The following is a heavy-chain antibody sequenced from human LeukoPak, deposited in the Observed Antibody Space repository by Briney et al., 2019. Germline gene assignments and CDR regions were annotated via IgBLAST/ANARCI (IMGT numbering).Heavy chain of an antibody. CDR3: ASGFNFGRFEN. V-gene: IGHV3-53*01. Sequence: GGSLRLSCAASGFTVSSHYINWVRQAPGKGLEWVSVFYSGGSTFYADSVKGRFTMSRDNSKNTLDLQMNSLRDDGTAVYYCASGFNFGRFENWGQGTLVTVSS. CDR2: FYSGGST. CDR1: GFTVSSHY. D-gene: IGHD5-18*01. J-gene: IGHJ4*02.